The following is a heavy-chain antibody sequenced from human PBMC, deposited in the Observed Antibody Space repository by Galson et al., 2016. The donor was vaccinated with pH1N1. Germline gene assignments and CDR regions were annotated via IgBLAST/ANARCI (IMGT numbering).Heavy chain of an antibody. Sequence: SVKVSCKASGYTFTSFRLTWVRQAPGHGLEWMGWITTYNGKTDYAQNLQGRVSLTTDTSTSTGYMELRSLRSDDTAVYYCARAWAYHCPGGICGDHGNNFYMDVWGKGTTVTVSS. CDR3: ARAWAYHCPGGICGDHGNNFYMDV. CDR1: GYTFTSFR. J-gene: IGHJ6*03. V-gene: IGHV1-18*01. D-gene: IGHD2-15*01. CDR2: ITTYNGKT.